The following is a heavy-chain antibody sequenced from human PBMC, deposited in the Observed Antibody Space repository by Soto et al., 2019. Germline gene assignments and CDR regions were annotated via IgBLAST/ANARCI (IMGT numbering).Heavy chain of an antibody. CDR1: DRSISSYY. D-gene: IGHD5-12*01. J-gene: IGHJ4*02. CDR2: SFYTGST. CDR3: AKSRDGYNLNAIDD. V-gene: IGHV4-59*01. Sequence: QVQRQVSGPGLVKPSATLSLTCTVSDRSISSYYWSWIRQPPGKGLDWLGYSFYTGSTNHNPSLKSRVTISLDMSTNQFSLRLSSVTAADTATYYCAKSRDGYNLNAIDDWGQGFLVTVSS.